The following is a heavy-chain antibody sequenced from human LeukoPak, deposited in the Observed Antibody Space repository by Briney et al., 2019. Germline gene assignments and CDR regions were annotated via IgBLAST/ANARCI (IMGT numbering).Heavy chain of an antibody. CDR3: AGSSYSYGGGIWFDP. V-gene: IGHV4-59*01. Sequence: SETLSLTCTVSGGSISSYYWSWIRQPPGKGLEWIGYIYYSGSTNYNPSLKSRVTISVDTSKNQFSLKLSSVTAADTAMYYCAGSSYSYGGGIWFDPWGQGTLVTVSS. D-gene: IGHD5-18*01. J-gene: IGHJ5*02. CDR2: IYYSGST. CDR1: GGSISSYY.